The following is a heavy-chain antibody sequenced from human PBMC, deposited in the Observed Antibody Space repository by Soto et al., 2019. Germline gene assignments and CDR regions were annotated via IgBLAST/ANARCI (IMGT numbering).Heavy chain of an antibody. J-gene: IGHJ6*02. Sequence: SETLSLTCAVYGGSFSGYYWSWIRQPPGKWLEWIGEINHSGSTNYNPSLKSRVTISVDTSKNQFSLKLSSVTAADTAVYYCARSDYCTNGVCPSRDYYYYYGMDVWGQGXTVTVYS. D-gene: IGHD2-8*01. CDR3: ARSDYCTNGVCPSRDYYYYYGMDV. V-gene: IGHV4-34*01. CDR2: INHSGST. CDR1: GGSFSGYY.